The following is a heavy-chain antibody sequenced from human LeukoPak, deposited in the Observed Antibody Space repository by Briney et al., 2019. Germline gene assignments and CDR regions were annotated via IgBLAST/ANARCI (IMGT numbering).Heavy chain of an antibody. CDR2: IRYDGSNK. D-gene: IGHD2-15*01. J-gene: IGHJ6*03. V-gene: IGHV3-30*02. CDR1: GFTFSSYG. CDR3: ASLDEKDAHYMDV. Sequence: QTGGSLRLSCAASGFTFSSYGMHWVRQAPGKGLEWVAFIRYDGSNKYYADSVKGRFTISRDNAKNSLYLQMNSLRAEDTAVYYCASLDEKDAHYMDVWGKGTTVTVSS.